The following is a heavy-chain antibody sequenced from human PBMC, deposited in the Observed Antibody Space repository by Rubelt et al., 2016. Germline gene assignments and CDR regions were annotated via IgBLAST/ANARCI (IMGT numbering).Heavy chain of an antibody. CDR2: IYYTGGT. J-gene: IGHJ4*02. Sequence: QVQLQQWGAGLLKPSETLSLTCAVYGGSFSGYYWSWIRQPPGKGLEWVGYIYYTGGTNYSPSLKSRVTISIDTSKNQFSRERGSVTAADTAVYYCGASNIELGGTYGDYRHWGQGTLVTVAS. D-gene: IGHD4-17*01. CDR3: GASNIELGGTYGDYRH. CDR1: GGSFSGYY. V-gene: IGHV4-34*11.